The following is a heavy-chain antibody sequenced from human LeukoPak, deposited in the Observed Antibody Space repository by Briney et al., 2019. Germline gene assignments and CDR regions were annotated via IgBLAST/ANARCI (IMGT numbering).Heavy chain of an antibody. D-gene: IGHD6-13*01. CDR3: ARGHSTSWPEYFQH. CDR1: GGTFSSYA. J-gene: IGHJ1*01. Sequence: SVKISCKASGGTFSSYAISWVRQAPGQGLEWMVGIIPIFGTASYAQKFQRRVTITADESTSTAYMELSSLRAEDTAVYYCARGHSTSWPEYFQHWGQGTLVTVSS. V-gene: IGHV1-69*01. CDR2: IIPIFGTA.